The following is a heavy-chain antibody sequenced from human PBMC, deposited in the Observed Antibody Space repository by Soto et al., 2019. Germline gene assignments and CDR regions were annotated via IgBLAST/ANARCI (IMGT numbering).Heavy chain of an antibody. CDR2: ISGSGGST. CDR1: GFTFSSYG. V-gene: IGHV3-23*01. CDR3: ANRNDYGSGSYFPSDH. Sequence: EVQLLESGGGLVQPGGSLRLSCAASGFTFSSYGMSWVRQAPGKGLEWVSSISGSGGSTYYADSVKGRFTISGDNSKNTLYLQMSSLRAEDTGVYYCANRNDYGSGSYFPSDHWGQGTLVTVSS. D-gene: IGHD3-10*01. J-gene: IGHJ4*02.